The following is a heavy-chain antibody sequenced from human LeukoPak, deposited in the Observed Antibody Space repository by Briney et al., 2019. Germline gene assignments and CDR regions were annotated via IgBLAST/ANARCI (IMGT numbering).Heavy chain of an antibody. CDR3: ARGVTVEDYYFDY. CDR2: IYSGGST. V-gene: IGHV3-53*01. Sequence: GGSLRLSCAASGFTVSSNYMSWVRQAPGKGLEWVSVIYSGGSTYYADSVKGRFTISRDNSKNTLYLQMNSLRAEDTAVYYCARGVTVEDYYFDYWGQGTLVTVSS. CDR1: GFTVSSNY. D-gene: IGHD3-22*01. J-gene: IGHJ4*02.